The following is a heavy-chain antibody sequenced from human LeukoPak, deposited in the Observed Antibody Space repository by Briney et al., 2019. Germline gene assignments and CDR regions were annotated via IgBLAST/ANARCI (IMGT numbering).Heavy chain of an antibody. Sequence: ASVKVSCKASGYTFTSYYMHWVRQAPGQGLEWMGIINPSGGSTSYAQKFQGRVTMTRDTSTSTVYMELSSLRSEDTAVYYCARDGSTHYYGSGSYQNYYYYGMDVWGQGTTVTVSS. CDR1: GYTFTSYY. J-gene: IGHJ6*02. CDR2: INPSGGST. CDR3: ARDGSTHYYGSGSYQNYYYYGMDV. V-gene: IGHV1-46*01. D-gene: IGHD3-10*01.